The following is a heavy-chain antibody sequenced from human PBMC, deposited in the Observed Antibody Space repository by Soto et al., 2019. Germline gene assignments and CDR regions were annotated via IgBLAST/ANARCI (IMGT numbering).Heavy chain of an antibody. Sequence: SETLSLTCTVSGGSISSDSYFWAWIRQPPGKGLEWIGGVFYSGSTYYNTSLKSRVTISVDTSTNRFSLKLKSVSASDTAIYFCSRADFYDSYSYYFLPSDFDFWGQGTLVTVSS. CDR1: GGSISSDSYF. CDR3: SRADFYDSYSYYFLPSDFDF. CDR2: VFYSGST. J-gene: IGHJ4*02. D-gene: IGHD3-22*01. V-gene: IGHV4-39*01.